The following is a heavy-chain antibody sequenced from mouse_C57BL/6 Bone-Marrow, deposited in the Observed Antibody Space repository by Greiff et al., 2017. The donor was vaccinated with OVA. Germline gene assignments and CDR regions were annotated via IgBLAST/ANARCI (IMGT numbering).Heavy chain of an antibody. J-gene: IGHJ3*01. Sequence: VQLQQSGPELVKPGASVKISCKASGYTFTDYYMNWVKQSHGKSLEWIGDINPNNGGTSYNQKFKGKATLTVDKSSSTAYMELRSLTSEDSAVYYCARSEDYYYGSSFFAYWGQGTLVTVSA. V-gene: IGHV1-26*01. CDR3: ARSEDYYYGSSFFAY. CDR2: INPNNGGT. CDR1: GYTFTDYY. D-gene: IGHD1-1*01.